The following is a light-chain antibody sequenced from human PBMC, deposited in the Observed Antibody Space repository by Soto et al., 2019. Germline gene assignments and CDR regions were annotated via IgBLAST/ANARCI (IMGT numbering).Light chain of an antibody. CDR3: QQRSNCPLT. Sequence: EIVLTQSPVTLSLSPGERATLSCRASQSVSSYLAWYQQKAGQAPRLLIYDASNRATGIPPRFSGSGSETDCTLTISSLEPEDFAVYYCQQRSNCPLTFGGGTKVEIK. V-gene: IGKV3-11*01. J-gene: IGKJ4*01. CDR1: QSVSSY. CDR2: DAS.